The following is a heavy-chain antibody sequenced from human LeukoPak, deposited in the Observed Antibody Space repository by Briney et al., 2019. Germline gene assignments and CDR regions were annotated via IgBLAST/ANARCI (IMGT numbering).Heavy chain of an antibody. Sequence: HPGGSLRLSCAASGFTFDDYTMHWVRQAPGKGLEWVSLITWDGGSTYYADSVKGRFTISRDNAKNSLYLQMNSLRAEDTAVYYCARDPYYYDSRSWGQGTLVTVSS. CDR3: ARDPYYYDSRS. J-gene: IGHJ4*02. V-gene: IGHV3-43*01. CDR1: GFTFDDYT. CDR2: ITWDGGST. D-gene: IGHD3-22*01.